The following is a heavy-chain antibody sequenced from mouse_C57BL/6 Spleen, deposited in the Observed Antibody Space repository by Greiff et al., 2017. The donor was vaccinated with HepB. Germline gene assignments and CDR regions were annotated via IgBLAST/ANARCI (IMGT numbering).Heavy chain of an antibody. CDR1: GYSITSGYY. J-gene: IGHJ2*01. CDR2: ISYDGSN. D-gene: IGHD6-1*01. Sequence: EVKLQESGPGLVKPSQSLSLTCSVTGYSITSGYYWNWIRQFPGNKLEWMGYISYDGSNNYNPSLKNRISITRDTSKNQFFLKLNSVTTEDTATYYCANSLDYFDYWGQGTTLTVSS. CDR3: ANSLDYFDY. V-gene: IGHV3-6*01.